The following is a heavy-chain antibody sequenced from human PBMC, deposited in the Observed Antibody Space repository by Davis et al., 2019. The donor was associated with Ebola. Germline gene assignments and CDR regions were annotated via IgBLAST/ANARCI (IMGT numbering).Heavy chain of an antibody. CDR3: ARARVTTPYYYYGMDV. Sequence: ESLKIHCAASGFTFSSYSMNWVRQAPGKGLEWVSSISSSSSYIYYADSVKGRFTISRDNAKNSLYLQMNSLRAEDTAVYYCARARVTTPYYYYGMDVWGQGTTVTVSS. V-gene: IGHV3-21*01. CDR2: ISSSSSYI. D-gene: IGHD1-14*01. J-gene: IGHJ6*02. CDR1: GFTFSSYS.